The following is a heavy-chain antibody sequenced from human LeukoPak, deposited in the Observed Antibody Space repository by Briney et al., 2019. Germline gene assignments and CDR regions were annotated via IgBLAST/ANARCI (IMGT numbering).Heavy chain of an antibody. V-gene: IGHV1-69*04. J-gene: IGHJ1*01. D-gene: IGHD3-10*01. CDR2: IIPILGIA. Sequence: SVKVSCKASGGTFSSYAISWVRQAPGQGLEWMGRIIPILGIANYAQKFQGRVTITADKSTSTTYMELSSLRSEDTAVYYCAGVLYYGSGGLKYFQHWGQGTLVTVSS. CDR3: AGVLYYGSGGLKYFQH. CDR1: GGTFSSYA.